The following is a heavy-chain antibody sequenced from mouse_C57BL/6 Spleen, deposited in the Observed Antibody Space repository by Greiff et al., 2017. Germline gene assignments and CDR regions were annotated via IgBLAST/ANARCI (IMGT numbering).Heavy chain of an antibody. V-gene: IGHV1-55*01. D-gene: IGHD1-1*01. CDR2: MYPGSGSP. J-gene: IGHJ2*01. CDR1: GYTFTSYW. Sequence: QVQLQQPGAELVKPGASVKMSCKASGYTFTSYWITWVKQRPGQGLEWIGDMYPGSGSPNYNEKFKSKATLSVDTSSSTAYMHLSSLTSEDSAVYYCARMVYYYGSSPYFDYWGQGTTLTVSS. CDR3: ARMVYYYGSSPYFDY.